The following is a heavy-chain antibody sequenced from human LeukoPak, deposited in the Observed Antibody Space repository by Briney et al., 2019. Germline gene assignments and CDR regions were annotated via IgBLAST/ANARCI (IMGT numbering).Heavy chain of an antibody. CDR3: AKFRGSSSWYGGDYFDY. J-gene: IGHJ4*02. D-gene: IGHD6-13*01. V-gene: IGHV3-23*01. Sequence: GGSLRLSCAASGFTFSNFAMSWVRQAPGKGLEWVSSISGSGISTYYADSLKGRFAISRDNSKNTLYLQMNSLRAEDTAVYYCAKFRGSSSWYGGDYFDYWGQGTLVTVSS. CDR1: GFTFSNFA. CDR2: ISGSGIST.